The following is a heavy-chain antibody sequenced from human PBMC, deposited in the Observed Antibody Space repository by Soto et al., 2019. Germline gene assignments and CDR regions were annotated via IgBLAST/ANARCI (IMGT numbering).Heavy chain of an antibody. CDR1: GFTFTSSA. CDR2: IGVGSGNR. Sequence: SVKVSCKASGFTFTSSAVQWVRQARGQRLEWIGWIGVGSGNRHYAQKFQERVTITRDMSTNTAYMELSSLRSEDTAVYYCAALGVNFDHWGQGTLGTVSS. CDR3: AALGVNFDH. V-gene: IGHV1-58*01. D-gene: IGHD2-8*01. J-gene: IGHJ4*02.